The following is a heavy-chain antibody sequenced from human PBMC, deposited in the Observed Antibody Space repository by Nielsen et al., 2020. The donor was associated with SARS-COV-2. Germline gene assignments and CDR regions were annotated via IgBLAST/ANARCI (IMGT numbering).Heavy chain of an antibody. D-gene: IGHD5-18*01. CDR1: GFTFSNYG. Sequence: GESLKISCAASGFTFSNYGMNWVRQIPGKGLAWVAHINSDGSKANYAESVKGRFTISRDNAENTQFLHMNSLRADDTAVYYCVTTEGTVDTAMIGGFAHWGQGTQVTVSS. V-gene: IGHV3-74*01. CDR3: VTTEGTVDTAMIGGFAH. CDR2: INSDGSKA. J-gene: IGHJ4*02.